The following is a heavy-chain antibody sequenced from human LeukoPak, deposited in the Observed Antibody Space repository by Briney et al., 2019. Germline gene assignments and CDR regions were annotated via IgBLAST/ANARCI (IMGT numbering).Heavy chain of an antibody. J-gene: IGHJ5*02. D-gene: IGHD6-13*01. V-gene: IGHV3-7*01. CDR2: IKQDGSEK. Sequence: PGGSLRLSCAASGFTFSSYSMNWVRQAPGKGLEWVANIKQDGSEKYYVDSVKGRFTISRDNAKNSLYLQMNSLRAEDTAVYYCARQGTGYSSSPGRLDPWGQGTLVTVSS. CDR3: ARQGTGYSSSPGRLDP. CDR1: GFTFSSYS.